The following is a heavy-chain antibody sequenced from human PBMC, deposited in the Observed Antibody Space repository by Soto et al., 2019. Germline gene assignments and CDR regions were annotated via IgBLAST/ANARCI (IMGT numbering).Heavy chain of an antibody. D-gene: IGHD2-15*01. CDR1: RGSISSSSNY. J-gene: IGHJ4*02. CDR2: IFYSGGT. CDR3: VFPLCSGDKCFFHY. V-gene: IGHV4-39*02. Sequence: QLQLQESGPGMVKPSETLSLTCTVSRGSISSSSNYWGWIRQPPGKGLEWIGTIFYSGGTYYNPSLKSRVPMSVDTSANHFSLRLSSVTAADTAFYYCVFPLCSGDKCFFHYWGQGTLVTVSS.